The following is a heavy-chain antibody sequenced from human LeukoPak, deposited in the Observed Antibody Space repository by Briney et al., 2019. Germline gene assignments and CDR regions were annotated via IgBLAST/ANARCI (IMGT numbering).Heavy chain of an antibody. CDR3: GKTTVGYSSGRYPGWPVDY. D-gene: IGHD2-15*01. CDR2: IFGSGGSA. V-gene: IGHV3-23*01. CDR1: GFTFNNYA. J-gene: IGHJ4*02. Sequence: GGSLRLSCAASGFTFNNYAMYWVRQAPGKGLEWVSGIFGSGGSAHYADSVKGRFTISRDNSKDTVYLQLDSLRVEDTAVYYCGKTTVGYSSGRYPGWPVDYWGQGTLVTVSS.